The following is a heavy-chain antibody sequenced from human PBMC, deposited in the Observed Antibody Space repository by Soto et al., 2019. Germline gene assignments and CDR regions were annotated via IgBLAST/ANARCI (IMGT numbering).Heavy chain of an antibody. CDR3: ASAGIAARITSFGY. D-gene: IGHD6-6*01. J-gene: IGHJ4*02. CDR2: IWYDGSNT. CDR1: GFTFSSYG. V-gene: IGHV3-33*01. Sequence: GGSLRLSCAASGFTFSSYGMHWVRQAPGKGLEWVAVIWYDGSNTYYADSVKGRFTISRDNSKNTLYLQMNSLRSDDTAVYYCASAGIAARITSFGYWGQGTLVTVSS.